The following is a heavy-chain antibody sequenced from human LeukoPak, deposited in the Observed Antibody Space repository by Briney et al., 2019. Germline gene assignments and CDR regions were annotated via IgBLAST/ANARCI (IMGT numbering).Heavy chain of an antibody. J-gene: IGHJ3*02. CDR2: IYYSGST. D-gene: IGHD3-22*01. V-gene: IGHV4-31*11. CDR1: GGSISSGGYY. Sequence: SEALSLTCAVSGGSISSGGYYWSWIRQHPGKGLEWIGYIYYSGSTYYNPSLKSRVTISVDTSKNQFSLKLSSVTAADTAVYYCARAIITMIVIDAFDIWGQGTMVTVSS. CDR3: ARAIITMIVIDAFDI.